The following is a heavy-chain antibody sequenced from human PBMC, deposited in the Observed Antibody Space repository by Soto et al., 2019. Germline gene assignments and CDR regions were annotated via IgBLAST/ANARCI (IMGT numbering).Heavy chain of an antibody. Sequence: PSETLSLTCAVSGGSISSGGYSWSWIRQPPGKGLEWIGEIYHSGSTNYNPSLKGRVTISVDKSKNQFSLKLSSVTAADTAVYYCARDGLRYFDPTGGLYYGMDVWGQGTTVTVSS. CDR2: IYHSGST. V-gene: IGHV4-30-2*01. J-gene: IGHJ6*02. D-gene: IGHD3-9*01. CDR1: GGSISSGGYS. CDR3: ARDGLRYFDPTGGLYYGMDV.